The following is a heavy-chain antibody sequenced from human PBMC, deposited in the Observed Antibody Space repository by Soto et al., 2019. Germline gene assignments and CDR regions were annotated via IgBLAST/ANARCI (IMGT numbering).Heavy chain of an antibody. CDR1: GFTVISGY. D-gene: IGHD6-19*01. CDR2: LFSGASS. Sequence: PGGSLRLSCAASGFTVISGYMAWGRQAPGKGLEWISVLFSGASSYYADSVKGRFTISRDNSKNTLSLEMSSLRVEDTAVYFCARDTYSSGWYDSWGQGTLVTVSS. V-gene: IGHV3-53*05. CDR3: ARDTYSSGWYDS. J-gene: IGHJ5*01.